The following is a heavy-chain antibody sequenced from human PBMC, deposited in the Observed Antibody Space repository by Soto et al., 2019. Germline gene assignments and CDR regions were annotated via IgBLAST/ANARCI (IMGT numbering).Heavy chain of an antibody. D-gene: IGHD2-2*01. J-gene: IGHJ4*02. CDR2: ISSSSTTK. CDR3: ARDYLVVPHRVIDY. CDR1: GFTFNSYS. V-gene: IGHV3-48*01. Sequence: PGGSLRLSCAASGFTFNSYSMNWVRQAPGKGLEWVSYISSSSTTKYYADSVKGRFTISRDNSKNTLYLQMNSLRAEDTAVYYCARDYLVVPHRVIDYWGQGTLVTVSS.